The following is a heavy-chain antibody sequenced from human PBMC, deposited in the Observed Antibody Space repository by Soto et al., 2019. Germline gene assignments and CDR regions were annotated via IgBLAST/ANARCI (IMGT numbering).Heavy chain of an antibody. CDR3: AAASSIVVVPAAPDY. J-gene: IGHJ4*02. D-gene: IGHD2-2*01. Sequence: GASVKVSCKASGFTFTSSAVQWVRQARGQRLEWIGWIVVGSGNTNYAQKFQERVTITRDMSTSTAYMELSSLRSEDTAVYYCAAASSIVVVPAAPDYWGQGTLVTVSS. CDR1: GFTFTSSA. CDR2: IVVGSGNT. V-gene: IGHV1-58*01.